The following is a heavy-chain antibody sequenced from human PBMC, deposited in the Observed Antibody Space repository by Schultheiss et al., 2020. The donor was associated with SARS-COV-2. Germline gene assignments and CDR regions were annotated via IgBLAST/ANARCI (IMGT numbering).Heavy chain of an antibody. CDR3: ARWWRVAATKFDP. D-gene: IGHD2-15*01. CDR2: IYYSGST. J-gene: IGHJ5*02. CDR1: GGSISGYY. V-gene: IGHV4-59*08. Sequence: SETLSLTCTVSGGSISGYYWSWIRQPPGKGLEWIGYIYYSGSTYYNPSLKSRVTISVDTSKNQFSLKLSSVTAADTAVYYCARWWRVAATKFDPWGQGTLVTVSS.